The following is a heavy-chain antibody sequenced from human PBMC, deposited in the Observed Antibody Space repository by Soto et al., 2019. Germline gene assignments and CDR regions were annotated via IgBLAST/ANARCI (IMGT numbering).Heavy chain of an antibody. CDR3: AKGPGLVASSGSPDS. CDR2: ISWNSASI. D-gene: IGHD2-8*02. CDR1: GFTFDDFA. V-gene: IGHV3-9*01. Sequence: EVQLVESGGGLVQPGRSLRLSYAASGFTFDDFAMHWVRQPPGKGLEWVSGISWNSASIVYADSVKGRFTISRDNAKNSLYLQLDSLGVEDTAFYYCAKGPGLVASSGSPDSWGQGTLVSVSS. J-gene: IGHJ4*02.